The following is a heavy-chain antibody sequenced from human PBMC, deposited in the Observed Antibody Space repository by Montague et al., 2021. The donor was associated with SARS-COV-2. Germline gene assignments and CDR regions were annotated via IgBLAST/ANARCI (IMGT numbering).Heavy chain of an antibody. CDR3: ARTSKLRESSSGNYYYHAMDV. Sequence: SETLSLTCNVSGGSISSSTYYWGWIRQPPGKGLEWIGNLYNGGTTYYSPSLKSRVTISVDTSKNHSSLTMASVTAADTAVYYCARTSKLRESSSGNYYYHAMDVWGQGTTVTVSS. V-gene: IGHV4-39*02. J-gene: IGHJ6*02. CDR2: LYNGGTT. CDR1: GGSISSSTYY. D-gene: IGHD3-16*01.